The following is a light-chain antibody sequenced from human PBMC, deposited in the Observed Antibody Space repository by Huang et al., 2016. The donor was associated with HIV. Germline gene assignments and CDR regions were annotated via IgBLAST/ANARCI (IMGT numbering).Light chain of an antibody. CDR1: QGISSY. V-gene: IGKV1-9*01. CDR2: AAS. J-gene: IGKJ4*01. Sequence: IQLTQSPSSLSASVGDRVTITCRASQGISSYLAWYQQKPGKAPKLLISAASTLQSGVPSRLSGSGSGTDFTLTISSLQPEDFATYYCQQLSSYPLTFGGGTKVEIK. CDR3: QQLSSYPLT.